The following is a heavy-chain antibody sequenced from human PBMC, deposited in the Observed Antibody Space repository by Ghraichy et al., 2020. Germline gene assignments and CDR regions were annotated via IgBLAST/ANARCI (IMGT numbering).Heavy chain of an antibody. CDR2: INHSGST. J-gene: IGHJ6*02. D-gene: IGHD3-3*01. V-gene: IGHV4-34*01. CDR3: ARAPITIFGVVTAYYYYGMDV. Sequence: SQTLSLTCAVYGGSFSGYYWSWIRQPPGKGLEWIGEINHSGSTNYNPSLKSRVTISVDTSKNQFSLKLSSVTAADTAVYYCARAPITIFGVVTAYYYYGMDVWGQRTTVTVSS. CDR1: GGSFSGYY.